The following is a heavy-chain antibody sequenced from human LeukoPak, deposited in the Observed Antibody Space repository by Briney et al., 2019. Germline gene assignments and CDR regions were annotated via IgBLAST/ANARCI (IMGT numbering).Heavy chain of an antibody. V-gene: IGHV3-30-3*01. J-gene: IGHJ4*02. CDR3: ASPGYSYGSLFDY. D-gene: IGHD5-18*01. CDR1: GFTFSSYA. Sequence: GGSLRLSCAASGFTFSSYAMHWVRQAPGKGLEWVAVISYDGSNKYYADSVKGRFTISRDNSKNTLYLQMNSPRAEDTAVYYCASPGYSYGSLFDYWGQGTLVTVSS. CDR2: ISYDGSNK.